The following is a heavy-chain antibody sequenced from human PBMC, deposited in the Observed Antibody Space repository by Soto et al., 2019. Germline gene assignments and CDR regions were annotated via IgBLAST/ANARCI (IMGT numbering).Heavy chain of an antibody. CDR1: GYSISSGYY. CDR3: ARGGDYGLDYFDY. CDR2: IYHSGST. D-gene: IGHD4-17*01. J-gene: IGHJ4*02. V-gene: IGHV4-38-2*01. Sequence: SSETLSLTCAVSGYSISSGYYWGWIRQPPGKGLEWIGSIYHSGSTYYNPSLKSRVTISVDTSKNQFSLKLSSVTAADTAVYYCARGGDYGLDYFDYWGQGTLVTVSS.